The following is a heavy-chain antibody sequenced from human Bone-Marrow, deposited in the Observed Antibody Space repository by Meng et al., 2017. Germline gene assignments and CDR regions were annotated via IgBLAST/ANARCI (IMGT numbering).Heavy chain of an antibody. CDR3: ARVGACSGGSCYFRLFDY. J-gene: IGHJ4*02. CDR2: IYYSGST. D-gene: IGHD2-15*01. Sequence: QVQLQVSGPGLVKPSQDLSLTCTVPGGSISSADYYWSWIRQPPGKGLEWIGYIYYSGSTYYNPSLKSRVTISVDTSKNLFSLKMSSVTAADTAVYYCARVGACSGGSCYFRLFDYWGKGTLVTVSS. CDR1: GGSISSADYY. V-gene: IGHV4-30-4*01.